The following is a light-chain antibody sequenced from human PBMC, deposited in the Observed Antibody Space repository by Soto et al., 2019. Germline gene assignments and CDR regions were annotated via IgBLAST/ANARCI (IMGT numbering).Light chain of an antibody. CDR3: QQYAASPLT. CDR2: TAS. Sequence: ENVLTQSPGTLSLSPGERATLSCRASQSVGRNYIAWFQQKPGQAPRLLMHTASVRATGIPDRFSGSGSATDFTLTITRLEPEDFAVFYCQQYAASPLTFGGGTKVEI. CDR1: QSVGRNY. J-gene: IGKJ4*01. V-gene: IGKV3-20*01.